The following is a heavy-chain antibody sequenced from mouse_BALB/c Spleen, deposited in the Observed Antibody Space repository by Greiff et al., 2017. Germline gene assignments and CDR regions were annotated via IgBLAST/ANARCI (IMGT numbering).Heavy chain of an antibody. Sequence: EVKLVESGGGLVQPGGSRKLSCAASGFTFSSFGMHWVRQAPEKGLEWVAYISSGSSTIYYADTVKGRFTISRDNPKNTLFLQMTSLRSEDTAMYYCARSPDSSGYVLYYAMDYWGQGTSVTVSS. D-gene: IGHD3-2*01. J-gene: IGHJ4*01. CDR1: GFTFSSFG. CDR2: ISSGSSTI. CDR3: ARSPDSSGYVLYYAMDY. V-gene: IGHV5-17*02.